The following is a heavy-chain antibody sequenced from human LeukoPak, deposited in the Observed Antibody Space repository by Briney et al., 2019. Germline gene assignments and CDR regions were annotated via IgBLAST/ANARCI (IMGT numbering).Heavy chain of an antibody. Sequence: SETLSLTCTVSGGSISSYYWSWIRQPPGKGLEWIGYIYYSGSTNYNPSLKSRVTISVDTSKNQFSLKLSSVTAADTAVYYCARQMDTAMVTGHYYYYMDVWGTGTTVTVSS. CDR1: GGSISSYY. J-gene: IGHJ6*03. CDR3: ARQMDTAMVTGHYYYYMDV. V-gene: IGHV4-59*08. D-gene: IGHD5-18*01. CDR2: IYYSGST.